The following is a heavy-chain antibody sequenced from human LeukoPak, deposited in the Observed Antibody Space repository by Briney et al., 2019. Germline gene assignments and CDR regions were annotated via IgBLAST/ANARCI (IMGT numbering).Heavy chain of an antibody. V-gene: IGHV4-4*07. CDR2: IYTSGST. Sequence: PSETQSLTCTVSGGFISSYYWSWIRQPAGKGLEWIGRIYTSGSTNYKPSLKSRVTMSVDTSKNQFSLKLSSVTAADTAVYYCARVDITIFGVATGWFDPWGQGTLVTVSS. CDR1: GGFISSYY. D-gene: IGHD3-3*01. J-gene: IGHJ5*02. CDR3: ARVDITIFGVATGWFDP.